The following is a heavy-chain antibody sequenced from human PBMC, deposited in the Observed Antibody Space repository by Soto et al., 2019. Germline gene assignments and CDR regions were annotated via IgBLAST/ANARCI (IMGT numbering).Heavy chain of an antibody. J-gene: IGHJ4*02. V-gene: IGHV3-23*01. Sequence: PGGSLRLSCAASGFFFSSYAMSWVRQAPGKGLEWVSSVSGSGGSTYYSDSVKGRFSISRDNSKNTLFLQMNSLRAEDTAVYHCAKTYCSTSRYYSGEDYLDYWGQGALVTVSS. CDR3: AKTYCSTSRYYSGEDYLDY. CDR1: GFFFSSYA. D-gene: IGHD2-2*02. CDR2: VSGSGGST.